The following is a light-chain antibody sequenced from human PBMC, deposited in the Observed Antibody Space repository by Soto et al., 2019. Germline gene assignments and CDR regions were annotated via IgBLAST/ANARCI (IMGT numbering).Light chain of an antibody. Sequence: QSVLTQPASVSGSPGQSITISCTGTSSDVGGYKYVSWYQQHPGKAPKLMIYAVSNRPSGVSNRFSGSKSGNTASLTISGLQADEEADYYCSSYTSRSVYVFGAGTKVTVL. V-gene: IGLV2-14*01. CDR3: SSYTSRSVYV. J-gene: IGLJ1*01. CDR2: AVS. CDR1: SSDVGGYKY.